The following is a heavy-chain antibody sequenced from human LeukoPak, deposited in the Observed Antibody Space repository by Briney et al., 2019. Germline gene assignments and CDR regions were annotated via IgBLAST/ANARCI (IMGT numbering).Heavy chain of an antibody. Sequence: SETQSLTCTVSGGSISSYYWSWIRQPPGKGLEWVGYIYYSGSTNYNTSHKSRVTISVDTSKTQFSLKLSSVTAADTAVYYCARAQVVGATFAFDIWGQGTMVTVSS. J-gene: IGHJ3*02. CDR1: GGSISSYY. D-gene: IGHD1-26*01. CDR2: IYYSGST. V-gene: IGHV4-59*01. CDR3: ARAQVVGATFAFDI.